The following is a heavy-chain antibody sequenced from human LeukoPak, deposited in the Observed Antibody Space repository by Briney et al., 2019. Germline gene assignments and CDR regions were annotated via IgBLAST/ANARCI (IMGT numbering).Heavy chain of an antibody. CDR2: IYSGGST. Sequence: GGSLRLSCAASGFTVSSSYMSWVRQAPGKGLEWVSVIYSGGSTYYADSVKGRFTISRDNSKNTLYLQMNSLRAEDTAVYYCARVTYYYDSSGSTDEDYWGQGTLVTVSS. J-gene: IGHJ4*02. CDR3: ARVTYYYDSSGSTDEDY. V-gene: IGHV3-66*01. D-gene: IGHD3-22*01. CDR1: GFTVSSSY.